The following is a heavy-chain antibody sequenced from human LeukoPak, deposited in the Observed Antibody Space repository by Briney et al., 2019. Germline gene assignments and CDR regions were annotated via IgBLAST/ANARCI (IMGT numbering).Heavy chain of an antibody. CDR2: IRQDGSEK. CDR1: GFTFSTYW. Sequence: GGSLRLSCAASGFTFSTYWMTWVRQAPGKGLEWVANIRQDGSEKFYEDSVKGRFTISRDNAKNSLYLQMISMRAEDTAVYYCARDSSPRNGYDAFDIWGQGTMVTVSS. J-gene: IGHJ3*02. V-gene: IGHV3-7*01. CDR3: ARDSSPRNGYDAFDI. D-gene: IGHD2-15*01.